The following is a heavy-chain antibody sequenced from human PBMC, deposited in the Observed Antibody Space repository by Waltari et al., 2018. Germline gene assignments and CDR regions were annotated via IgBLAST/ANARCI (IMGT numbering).Heavy chain of an antibody. J-gene: IGHJ4*02. CDR1: GFTFSSYD. CDR3: TREGPTVATTFDY. Sequence: EVQLVESGGGLVQPGGSLRLSCAASGFTFSSYDMRWVRRAPGKGLEWVSYISSASGYIYYADSVKGRFTISRDNAKNSLSLQMSSLRAEDTAVYYCTREGPTVATTFDYWGQGVLVTVSS. V-gene: IGHV3-21*04. CDR2: ISSASGYI. D-gene: IGHD1-26*01.